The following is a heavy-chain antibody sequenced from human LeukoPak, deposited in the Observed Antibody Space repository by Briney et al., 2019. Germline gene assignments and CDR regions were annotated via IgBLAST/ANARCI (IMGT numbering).Heavy chain of an antibody. D-gene: IGHD4-17*01. CDR1: GGSFSGYY. CDR3: ARDYGDYGGYHYFDY. J-gene: IGHJ4*02. CDR2: INHSGST. V-gene: IGHV4-34*01. Sequence: SETLSLTCAVYGGSFSGYYWSWIRQPPGKGLEWIGEINHSGSTNYNPSLKSRVTISVDTSKNQFSLKLSSVTAADTAVYYCARDYGDYGGYHYFDYWGQGTLVTVSS.